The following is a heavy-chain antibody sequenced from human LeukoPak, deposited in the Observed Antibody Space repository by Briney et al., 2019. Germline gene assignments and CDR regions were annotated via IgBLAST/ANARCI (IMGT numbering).Heavy chain of an antibody. J-gene: IGHJ4*02. V-gene: IGHV3-7*03. CDR2: IKQDGRER. CDR3: ARPTEGGGVAATDY. D-gene: IGHD2-15*01. Sequence: GGALRLSCAPSGFTFSSYWMTRVGQAPGKRREGVGDIKQDGRERYYVESVEGRFTISRDNGRTSLYLQMNRLTAEDTAVYYCARPTEGGGVAATDYWGQGTLVTVSA. CDR1: GFTFSSYW.